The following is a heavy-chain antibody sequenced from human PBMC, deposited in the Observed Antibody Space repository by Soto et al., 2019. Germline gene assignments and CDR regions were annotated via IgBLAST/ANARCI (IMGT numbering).Heavy chain of an antibody. V-gene: IGHV4-31*03. Sequence: SETLSLTCXVXGGSISSGGYYWSWIRQHPGKGLEWIGYIYYSGSTYYNPSLKSRVTISVDTSKNQFSLKLSSVTAADTAVYYCARGVRVGATSSPDYWGQGTLVAVSS. CDR1: GGSISSGGYY. D-gene: IGHD1-26*01. CDR2: IYYSGST. CDR3: ARGVRVGATSSPDY. J-gene: IGHJ4*02.